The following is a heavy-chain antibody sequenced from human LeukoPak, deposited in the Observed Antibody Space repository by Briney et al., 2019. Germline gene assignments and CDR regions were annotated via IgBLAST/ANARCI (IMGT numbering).Heavy chain of an antibody. CDR3: ARASYSYDINGWVPF. Sequence: GGSLRLSCAASGFTFSSYWMSWVRQAPGKGLEWVANIKQDGSEKYYVDSVKGRFTISRDNAKNSLYLQMNSLRAEDTAVYYCARASYSYDINGWVPFWGQGTLVTVSS. CDR1: GFTFSSYW. J-gene: IGHJ4*02. V-gene: IGHV3-7*03. CDR2: IKQDGSEK. D-gene: IGHD3-22*01.